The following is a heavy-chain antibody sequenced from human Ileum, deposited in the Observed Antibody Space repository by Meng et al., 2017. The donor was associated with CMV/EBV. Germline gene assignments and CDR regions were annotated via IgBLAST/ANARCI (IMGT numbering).Heavy chain of an antibody. CDR1: GFTFKGYY. CDR3: ARETMTSDY. CDR2: ISGGGGDI. D-gene: IGHD2-21*02. V-gene: IGHV3-11*04. Sequence: LSCATSGFTFKGYYWSWIRQDPGKGMEWVSFISGGGGDIHYEDAVKGRFTISRDNAKNSLYLQMKSLRAEDTAVYYCARETMTSDYWGQGTLVTVSS. J-gene: IGHJ4*02.